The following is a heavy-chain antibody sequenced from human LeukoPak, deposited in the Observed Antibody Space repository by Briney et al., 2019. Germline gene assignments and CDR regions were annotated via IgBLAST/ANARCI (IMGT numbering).Heavy chain of an antibody. CDR3: AKDNSRDYGDYVTYFDY. CDR1: GFTFSSYE. V-gene: IGHV3-48*03. J-gene: IGHJ4*02. CDR2: ISSSGSTI. Sequence: GSLRLSCAASGFTFSSYEMNWVRQAPGKGLEWVSYISSSGSTIYYADSVKGRFTISRDNAKNSLYLQMNSLRAEDTALYYCAKDNSRDYGDYVTYFDYWGQGTLVTVSS. D-gene: IGHD4-17*01.